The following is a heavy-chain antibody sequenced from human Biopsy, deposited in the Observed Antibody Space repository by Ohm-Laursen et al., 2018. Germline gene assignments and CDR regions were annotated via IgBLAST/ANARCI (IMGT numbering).Heavy chain of an antibody. D-gene: IGHD3-16*01. V-gene: IGHV3-9*01. CDR3: VKDRGGARASFHY. J-gene: IGHJ4*02. Sequence: LSLTWAASGFTFDDYALHWVRQAPGKALEWVSGISWNSLSIGYADSVKGRFTISRDNAKNSLYLQMNSLRAEDTALYYCVKDRGGARASFHYWGQGIRVAVSS. CDR2: ISWNSLSI. CDR1: GFTFDDYA.